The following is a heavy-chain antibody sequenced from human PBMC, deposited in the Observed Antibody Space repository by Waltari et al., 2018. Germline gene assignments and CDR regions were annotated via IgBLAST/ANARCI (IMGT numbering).Heavy chain of an antibody. D-gene: IGHD1-26*01. J-gene: IGHJ6*02. Sequence: QEKLVESGGGVVPSGSSLTLPCEASGFSLPNSGMPWVSQAPGKGLEWVAIIWYDGSKKYYADSVKGRFDISRDNSRNTLYLQMDSLRAEDTAVYFCARDQYGESFYYAMNVWGQGTAVTVSS. CDR3: ARDQYGESFYYAMNV. CDR2: IWYDGSKK. CDR1: GFSLPNSG. V-gene: IGHV3-33*01.